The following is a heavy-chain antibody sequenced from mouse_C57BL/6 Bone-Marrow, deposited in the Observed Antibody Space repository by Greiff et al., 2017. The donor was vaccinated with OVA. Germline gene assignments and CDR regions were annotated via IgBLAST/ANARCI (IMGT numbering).Heavy chain of an antibody. CDR3: ARDPYSLYAMDY. V-gene: IGHV5-4*01. D-gene: IGHD2-12*01. CDR1: GFTFSSYA. Sequence: EVKLEESGGGLVKPGGSLKLSCAASGFTFSSYAMSWVRQTPEKRLEWVATISDGGSYTYYPDNVKGRFTISRDNAKNNLYLQMSHLKSEDTAMYYCARDPYSLYAMDYWGQGTSVTVSS. CDR2: ISDGGSYT. J-gene: IGHJ4*01.